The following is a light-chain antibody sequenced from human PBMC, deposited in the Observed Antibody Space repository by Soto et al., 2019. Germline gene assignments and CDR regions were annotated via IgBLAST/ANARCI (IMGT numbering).Light chain of an antibody. V-gene: IGKV3-20*01. Sequence: EMVLTQSPGTLSLSPGEIATLSCRASQSVSSSYLAWYQQKPGQAPRLLIYGASSRATGIPDRFSGIGSGTDFTLTISSLEPEDFAVYYCQQYGSSLWTFGQGTKVEIK. CDR3: QQYGSSLWT. CDR2: GAS. J-gene: IGKJ1*01. CDR1: QSVSSSY.